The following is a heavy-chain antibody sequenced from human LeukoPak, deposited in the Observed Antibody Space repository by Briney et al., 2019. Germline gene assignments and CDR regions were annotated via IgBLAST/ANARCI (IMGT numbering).Heavy chain of an antibody. CDR2: ISGSGGST. D-gene: IGHD5-12*01. CDR1: GFTFSSYA. CDR3: AKGAYDYIEIAYFDY. V-gene: IGHV3-23*01. J-gene: IGHJ4*02. Sequence: PGGSLRLSCAASGFTFSSYAMSWVRQAPGKGLEWVSAISGSGGSTYYADSVKGRFTISRDNSKSTLYLQMNSLRAEDTAVYYCAKGAYDYIEIAYFDYWGQGSLVTVSS.